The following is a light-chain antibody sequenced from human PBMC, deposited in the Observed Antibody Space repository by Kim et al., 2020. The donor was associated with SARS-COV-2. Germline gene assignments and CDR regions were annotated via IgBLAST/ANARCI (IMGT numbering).Light chain of an antibody. CDR2: AAS. CDR1: QSISSY. J-gene: IGKJ5*01. V-gene: IGKV1-39*01. CDR3: QQSYSTPPIT. Sequence: SVGDRVTITCQASQSISSYLNWYQQKPGKAPKLLIYAASSLQSGVPSRFSGSGSGTDFTLTISSLQPEDFATYYCQQSYSTPPITFGQGTRLEIK.